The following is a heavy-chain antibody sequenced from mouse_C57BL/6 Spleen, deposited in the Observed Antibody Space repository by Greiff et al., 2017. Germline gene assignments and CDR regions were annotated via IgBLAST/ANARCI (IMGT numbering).Heavy chain of an antibody. CDR3: SRSRYFYDGYYYFDY. V-gene: IGHV1-9*01. D-gene: IGHD2-3*01. CDR1: GYTFTGYW. CDR2: ILPGSGST. Sequence: QVQLQQSGAELMKPGASVKLSCKATGYTFTGYWIEWVKQRPGHGLEWIGEILPGSGSTNYNEKFKGKATFTADTSSNTAYMQLSSLTTEDSAIYYCSRSRYFYDGYYYFDYWGQGTTLTVSS. J-gene: IGHJ2*01.